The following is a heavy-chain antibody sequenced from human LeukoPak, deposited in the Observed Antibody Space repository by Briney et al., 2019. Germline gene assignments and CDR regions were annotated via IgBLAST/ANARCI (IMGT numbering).Heavy chain of an antibody. CDR3: ARDIVVVPAAIVLDWFDP. D-gene: IGHD2-2*02. CDR2: IYYSGST. Sequence: SETLSLTCTVSGGSISSSSYYWGWIRQPPGKGLEWIGSIYYSGSTYYNPSLKSRVTISVDTSKNQFSLKLSSVTAADTAVYYCARDIVVVPAAIVLDWFDPWGQGTLVTVSS. V-gene: IGHV4-39*02. CDR1: GGSISSSSYY. J-gene: IGHJ5*02.